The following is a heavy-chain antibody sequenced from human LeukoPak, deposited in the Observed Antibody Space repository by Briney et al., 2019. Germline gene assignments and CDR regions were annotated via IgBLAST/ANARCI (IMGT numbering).Heavy chain of an antibody. CDR1: GGSFSGYY. CDR2: INHSGST. CDR3: ARGHKWGVTMVRGVLYNWFDP. D-gene: IGHD3-10*01. J-gene: IGHJ5*02. V-gene: IGHV4-34*01. Sequence: SETLSLTCAVYGGSFSGYYWSWIRQPPGKGLEWIGEINHSGSTNYNPSLKSRVTISVDTSKNQFFLKLSSVTAADTAVYYCARGHKWGVTMVRGVLYNWFDPWGQGTLVTVSS.